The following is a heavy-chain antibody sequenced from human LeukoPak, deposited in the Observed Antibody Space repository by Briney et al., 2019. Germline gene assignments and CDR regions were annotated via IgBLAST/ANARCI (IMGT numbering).Heavy chain of an antibody. Sequence: GGSLRLSCVASGFGFSSYAMHWVRQAPGKGLEWVAFIRHDGSHHYHGDSVKGRFTISRDNSKNTLYLEMTSLRPEDTAVYYCAKVRLLGALDDAFDVWGQGTMVTV. CDR3: AKVRLLGALDDAFDV. CDR1: GFGFSSYA. CDR2: IRHDGSHH. D-gene: IGHD3-16*01. J-gene: IGHJ3*01. V-gene: IGHV3-30*02.